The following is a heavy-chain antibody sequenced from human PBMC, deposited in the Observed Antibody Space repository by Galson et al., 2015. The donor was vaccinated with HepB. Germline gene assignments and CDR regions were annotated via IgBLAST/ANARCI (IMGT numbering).Heavy chain of an antibody. CDR1: GYTFTSYD. Sequence: SVKVSCKASGYTFTSYDINWVRQVTGQGLEWMGWMNPNSANTGYAQKFQGRVTMTRNTAISTAYMELSSLTSEDTAVYYCARAPMRGYYDGSGYYSIDYWGQGTPVTVSS. V-gene: IGHV1-8*01. D-gene: IGHD3-22*01. J-gene: IGHJ4*02. CDR3: ARAPMRGYYDGSGYYSIDY. CDR2: MNPNSANT.